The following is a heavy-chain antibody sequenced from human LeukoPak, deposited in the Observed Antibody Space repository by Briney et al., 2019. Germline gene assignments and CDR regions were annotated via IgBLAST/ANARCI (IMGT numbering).Heavy chain of an antibody. Sequence: GGSLRLSCAASGFTLSNYAMRWVRQAPGKGLEWVSYISSSGSTIYYADSVKGRFTISRDNAKNSLYLQMNSLRAEDTAVYYCAELGITMIGGVWGKGTTVTTSS. CDR1: GFTLSNYA. CDR2: ISSSGSTI. D-gene: IGHD3-10*02. CDR3: AELGITMIGGV. V-gene: IGHV3-48*03. J-gene: IGHJ6*04.